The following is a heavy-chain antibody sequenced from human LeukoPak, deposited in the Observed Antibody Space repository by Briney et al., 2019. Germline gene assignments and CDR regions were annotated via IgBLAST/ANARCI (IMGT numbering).Heavy chain of an antibody. J-gene: IGHJ5*02. CDR3: ARTMTAMVTGWFDP. Sequence: ASVKVSCKASGYTFTGYYMHWVRQAPGQGLEWMGWINPNSGGTNYAQKFQGRVTMTRDTSISTAYMELSRLRSDDTAVYYCARTMTAMVTGWFDPWGQGTLDTVSS. D-gene: IGHD5-18*01. V-gene: IGHV1-2*02. CDR2: INPNSGGT. CDR1: GYTFTGYY.